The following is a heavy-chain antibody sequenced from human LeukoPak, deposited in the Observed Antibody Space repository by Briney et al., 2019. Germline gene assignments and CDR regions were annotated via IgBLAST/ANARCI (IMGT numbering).Heavy chain of an antibody. V-gene: IGHV4-59*01. CDR1: GGSINSYF. Sequence: SETLSLTCTVSGGSINSYFWSWIRQPPGKGLEWIGYIYYSGSTNYSPSLKSRVTISVDTSKNQFSLKLSSVTAADTAVYYCARKSSSGWYFDYWGQGTLVTVSS. J-gene: IGHJ4*02. CDR2: IYYSGST. CDR3: ARKSSSGWYFDY. D-gene: IGHD6-19*01.